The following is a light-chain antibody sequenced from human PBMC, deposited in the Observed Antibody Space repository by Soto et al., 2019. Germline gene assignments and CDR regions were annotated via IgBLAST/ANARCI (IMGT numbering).Light chain of an antibody. J-gene: IGKJ1*01. CDR2: SAS. CDR3: QQSHNTPRT. Sequence: DIQMTQSPSSLSASVGDRVTITCRASQSVSNLLNWYQQKPGKAPKLLIYSASSLQSGVPSRFSGSGSGTDFTLTISSLQPEDFATYYCQQSHNTPRTFGQGTKMEIK. V-gene: IGKV1-39*01. CDR1: QSVSNL.